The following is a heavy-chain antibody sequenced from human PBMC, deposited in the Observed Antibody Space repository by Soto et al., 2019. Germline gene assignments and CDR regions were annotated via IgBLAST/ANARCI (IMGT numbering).Heavy chain of an antibody. Sequence: GGSLRLSCAASGFTFSSYSMNWVRQAPGKGLEWVSSISSSSSYIYYADSVKGRFTISRDNAKNSLYLQMNSLRAEDTAVYYGARARGGDAFDIWGQGTMVTVSS. CDR3: ARARGGDAFDI. D-gene: IGHD3-16*01. J-gene: IGHJ3*02. V-gene: IGHV3-21*01. CDR2: ISSSSSYI. CDR1: GFTFSSYS.